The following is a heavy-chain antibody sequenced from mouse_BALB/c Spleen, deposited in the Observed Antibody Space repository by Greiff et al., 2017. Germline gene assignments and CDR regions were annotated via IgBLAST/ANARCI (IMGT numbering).Heavy chain of an antibody. D-gene: IGHD2-1*01. V-gene: IGHV1-14*01. J-gene: IGHJ4*01. Sequence: ESGPELVKPGASVKMSCKASGYTFTSYVMHWVKQKPGQGLEWIGYINPYNDGTKYNEKFKGKATLTSDKSSSTAYMELSSLTSEDSAVYYCARSGGNYDYAMDYWGQGTSVTVSS. CDR3: ARSGGNYDYAMDY. CDR1: GYTFTSYV. CDR2: INPYNDGT.